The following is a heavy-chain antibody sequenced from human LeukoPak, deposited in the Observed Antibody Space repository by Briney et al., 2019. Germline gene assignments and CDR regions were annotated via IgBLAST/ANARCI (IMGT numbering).Heavy chain of an antibody. CDR2: IYHSGIT. D-gene: IGHD6-13*01. CDR1: GYSLSSGYY. Sequence: SETLSLTCTVSGYSLSSGYYWGWIRPPPGKGLEWIGSIYHSGITYYNPSLKSRVTISVDTSKNQFSLKLSSVTAADTAVYYCARQAKQQLVRNIDYWGQGTLVTVSS. V-gene: IGHV4-38-2*02. J-gene: IGHJ4*02. CDR3: ARQAKQQLVRNIDY.